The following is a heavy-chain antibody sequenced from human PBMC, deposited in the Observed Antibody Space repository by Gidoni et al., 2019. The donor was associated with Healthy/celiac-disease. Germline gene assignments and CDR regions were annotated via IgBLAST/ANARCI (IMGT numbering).Heavy chain of an antibody. CDR1: GGSFSGYY. CDR2: INHSGST. D-gene: IGHD2-15*01. CDR3: ARGPDIVVVVAAGYYFDY. V-gene: IGHV4-34*01. J-gene: IGHJ4*02. Sequence: QVQLQQWGAGLLTPSETLSLTCAVYGGSFSGYYGSWIRQPPGKGLEWIGEINHSGSTNYNPSLKSRVTISVDTSKNQFSLKLSSVPAADTAVYYCARGPDIVVVVAAGYYFDYWGQGTLVTVSS.